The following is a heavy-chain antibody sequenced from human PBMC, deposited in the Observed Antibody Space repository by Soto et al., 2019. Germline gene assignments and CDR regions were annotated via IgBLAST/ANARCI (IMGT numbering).Heavy chain of an antibody. CDR1: GFTLSTYA. CDR2: ISSTSNTI. J-gene: IGHJ4*02. Sequence: VGSLRLSCAASGFTLSTYAMNWVRQAPGKGLEWVSYISSTSNTIYYADSVRGRFTTSRDNAKNSLYLQMNSLRDDDTAVYYCTKFSSILGSTWGQGTLVTVSS. V-gene: IGHV3-48*02. D-gene: IGHD3-16*01. CDR3: TKFSSILGST.